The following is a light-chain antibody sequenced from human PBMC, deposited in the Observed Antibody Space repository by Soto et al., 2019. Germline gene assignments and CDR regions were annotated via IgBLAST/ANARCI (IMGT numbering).Light chain of an antibody. CDR2: NNN. V-gene: IGLV1-44*01. J-gene: IGLJ1*01. CDR3: AAWDDSLNGDV. Sequence: QSALTQPPSASGTPGQRVTISCSGGSSNIGTNAVNWYQQLPGTAPKLLIYNNNQRPSGVPDRFSGSKSGTSASLAISGLQSEDEADYYCAAWDDSLNGDVFGTGTKVTVL. CDR1: SSNIGTNA.